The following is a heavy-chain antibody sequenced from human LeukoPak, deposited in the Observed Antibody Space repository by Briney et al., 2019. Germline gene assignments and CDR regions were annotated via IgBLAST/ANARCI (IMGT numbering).Heavy chain of an antibody. J-gene: IGHJ4*02. CDR2: ISDGGGRT. V-gene: IGHV3-23*01. Sequence: GGSLGLSCGASGFTFSTYAMSWVRQAPGKGVEWVSGISDGGGRTFYAESVKGRFTVSRDNSKNTLYLRMNSLRAEDTAIYYCTKNQILDDTGSWYAYWGQGTLVTVSS. D-gene: IGHD6-13*01. CDR1: GFTFSTYA. CDR3: TKNQILDDTGSWYAY.